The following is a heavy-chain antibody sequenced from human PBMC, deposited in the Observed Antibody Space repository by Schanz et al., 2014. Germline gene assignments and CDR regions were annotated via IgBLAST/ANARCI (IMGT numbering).Heavy chain of an antibody. CDR3: AREVGLYDRGWFDP. J-gene: IGHJ5*02. Sequence: QVQLVQSGAEMKKPGASVKVSCKASGYTFTGYYMHWVRQAPGQGLEWMGWINPNSGTTNYAQKFQGWVTMTRDTSISTVYMELTRLTFDDTAIYYCAREVGLYDRGWFDPWGQGTLVTVSS. V-gene: IGHV1-2*04. CDR2: INPNSGTT. CDR1: GYTFTGYY. D-gene: IGHD3-22*01.